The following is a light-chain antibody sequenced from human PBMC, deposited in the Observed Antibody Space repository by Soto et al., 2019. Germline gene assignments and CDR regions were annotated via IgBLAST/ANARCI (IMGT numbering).Light chain of an antibody. CDR3: QQYNNWPRRLT. CDR1: QSVSNN. CDR2: DAS. V-gene: IGKV3-15*01. Sequence: EIVMTQSPATLSVSPGERATLSCRASQSVSNNLTWYHQKPGQAPRLLMYDASTRATGTPARFSGSGSGTDFTLTISSLQSEDFAVYYCQQYNNWPRRLTFGGGTKVELK. J-gene: IGKJ4*01.